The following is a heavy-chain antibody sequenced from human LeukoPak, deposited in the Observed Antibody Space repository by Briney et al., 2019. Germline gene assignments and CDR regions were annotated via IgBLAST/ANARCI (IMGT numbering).Heavy chain of an antibody. CDR1: GGTFSSYA. Sequence: SVKVSCKASGGTFSSYAISWVRQAPGQGLEWMGGIIPIFGTANYAQKFQGRVTITRDTSASTAYMDLSSLRSEDTAIYYCARGGSSSFSYWGQGTLVTVSS. CDR2: IIPIFGTA. CDR3: ARGGSSSFSY. D-gene: IGHD6-6*01. J-gene: IGHJ4*02. V-gene: IGHV1-69*05.